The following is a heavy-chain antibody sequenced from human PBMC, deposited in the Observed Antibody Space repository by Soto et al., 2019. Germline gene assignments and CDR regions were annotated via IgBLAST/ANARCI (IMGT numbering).Heavy chain of an antibody. CDR2: ITTGTDYI. CDR1: GFTLSSFS. CDR3: ARESYSRLLDS. J-gene: IGHJ5*01. D-gene: IGHD6-13*01. Sequence: EVQLVESGGGLVKPGGSLRLSCVASGFTLSSFSMSWIRQTPGKGLEWVSSITTGTDYISYADSVKGRFTISRDNAKNSLCLQINSLKADDTALYFCARESYSRLLDSWGQGTLVTVSS. V-gene: IGHV3-21*02.